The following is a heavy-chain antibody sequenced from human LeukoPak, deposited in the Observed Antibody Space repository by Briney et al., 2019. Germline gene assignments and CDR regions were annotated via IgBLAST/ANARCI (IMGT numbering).Heavy chain of an antibody. CDR2: FSSDGRST. J-gene: IGHJ4*02. Sequence: GGSLRLSCAASGFTFSTFNMHWVRQAPGKGLEWVAVFSSDGRSTFYAENVQGRFTLSRDNSKNTLSLQMNSLRAEDTAVYYCAKSYYYHSGSFDYWGQGTLVTVSS. CDR3: AKSYYYHSGSFDY. CDR1: GFTFSTFN. V-gene: IGHV3-30*18. D-gene: IGHD3-10*01.